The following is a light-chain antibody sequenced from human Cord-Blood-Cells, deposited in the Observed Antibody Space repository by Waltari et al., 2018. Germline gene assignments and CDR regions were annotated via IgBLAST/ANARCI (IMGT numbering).Light chain of an antibody. CDR1: QGVSSSY. CDR2: GAS. V-gene: IGKV3-20*01. Sequence: EIVLTQSPGTLSLSPGERATLSCRASQGVSSSYLAWYQHKPGQAPRLLIYGASSRATGIPDRFSGSGSGTEFTLTISRLEPEDFAVYYCQQYGSSPQGTFGGGTKVEIK. J-gene: IGKJ4*01. CDR3: QQYGSSPQGT.